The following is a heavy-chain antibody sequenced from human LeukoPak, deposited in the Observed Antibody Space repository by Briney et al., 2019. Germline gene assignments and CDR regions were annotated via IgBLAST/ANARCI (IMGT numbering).Heavy chain of an antibody. V-gene: IGHV3-23*01. D-gene: IGHD4-17*01. CDR3: AKDGTYGDYRSYFDY. J-gene: IGHJ4*02. CDR2: ISGSGGST. CDR1: GFTFSSYA. Sequence: GGTLRLSCAASGFTFSSYAMSWVRQAPGKGLEWVSAISGSGGSTYYADSVKGRFTISRDNSKNTLYLQMNSLRAEDTAVYYCAKDGTYGDYRSYFDYWGQGTLVTVSS.